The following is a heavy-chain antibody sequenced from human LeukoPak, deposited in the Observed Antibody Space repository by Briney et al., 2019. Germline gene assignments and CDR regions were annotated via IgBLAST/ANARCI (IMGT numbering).Heavy chain of an antibody. CDR2: ISYDGNIK. D-gene: IGHD3-22*01. Sequence: PGGSLRLSCAGSGFPFRGYAMHWVRQAPGKGLEWVVLISYDGNIKHYADSVKGRFTISRDNSKNTLYLQMNSLRAEDTAVYYCARSSGSAKWYYFDYWGQGTLVTVSS. CDR1: GFPFRGYA. CDR3: ARSSGSAKWYYFDY. J-gene: IGHJ4*02. V-gene: IGHV3-30-3*01.